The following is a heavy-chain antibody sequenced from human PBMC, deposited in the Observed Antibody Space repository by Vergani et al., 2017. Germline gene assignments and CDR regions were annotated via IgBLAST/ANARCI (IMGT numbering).Heavy chain of an antibody. CDR1: GGSFSGYY. V-gene: IGHV4-34*01. D-gene: IGHD3-16*02. CDR3: ARFGKDYVWGSYRTLDY. Sequence: QVQLQQWGAGLLKPSETLSLTCAVYGGSFSGYYWSWIRQPPGKGLEWIGEINHSGSTNYNPSLKSRVTISVDTSKNQFSLKLSSVTAADTAVYSCARFGKDYVWGSYRTLDYWGQGTLVTVSS. J-gene: IGHJ4*02. CDR2: INHSGST.